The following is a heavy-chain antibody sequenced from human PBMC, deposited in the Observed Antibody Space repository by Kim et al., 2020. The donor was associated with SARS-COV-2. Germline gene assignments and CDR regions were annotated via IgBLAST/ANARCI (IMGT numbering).Heavy chain of an antibody. CDR3: VRWATRGRGDFDI. D-gene: IGHD2-15*01. CDR2: IRNQANSYTT. CDR1: GFTFSDSY. V-gene: IGHV3-72*01. Sequence: GGSLRLSCAASGFTFSDSYMDWVRQAPGKGLQWVGRIRNQANSYTTEYAASVKCRFTVSRADSKISLYLQMNSLKTEDTAVCYCVRWATRGRGDFDIWG. J-gene: IGHJ3*02.